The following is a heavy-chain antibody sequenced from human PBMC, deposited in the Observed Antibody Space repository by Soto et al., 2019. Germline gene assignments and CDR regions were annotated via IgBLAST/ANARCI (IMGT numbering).Heavy chain of an antibody. Sequence: AVKVSCKASGGTFSSYAISWVRQAPGQGLEWMGGIIPIFGTANYAQKFQGRVTITADKSTSTAYMELSSLRSEDTAVYYCARGGRRGQWLVPDWFDPWGQGTRVTVSA. D-gene: IGHD6-19*01. CDR1: GGTFSSYA. J-gene: IGHJ5*02. CDR3: ARGGRRGQWLVPDWFDP. V-gene: IGHV1-69*06. CDR2: IIPIFGTA.